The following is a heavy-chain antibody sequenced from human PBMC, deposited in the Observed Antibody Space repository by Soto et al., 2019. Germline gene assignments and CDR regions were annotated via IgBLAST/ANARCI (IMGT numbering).Heavy chain of an antibody. J-gene: IGHJ6*03. Sequence: QLQLQESGPGLVKPSETLSLTCTVSGGSISSSSYYWGWIRQPPGKGLEWIGSIYYSGSTYYNPSLTGRVTISVDMSKYLFSRKQCAVAAGDTAVYYCARHRHGSGSYYFILGNYLDVWGKGTTVTVS. CDR3: ARHRHGSGSYYFILGNYLDV. CDR1: GGSISSSSYY. V-gene: IGHV4-39*01. CDR2: IYYSGST. D-gene: IGHD3-10*01.